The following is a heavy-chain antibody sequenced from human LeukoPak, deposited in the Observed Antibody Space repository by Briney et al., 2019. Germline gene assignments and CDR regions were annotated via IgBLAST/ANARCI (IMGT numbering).Heavy chain of an antibody. CDR1: GGSISSYY. CDR3: ARGWGYNWFDP. Sequence: SETLSLTCTVSGGSISSYYWSWIWQPPGKGLEWIGYIYYSGSTNYNPSLKSRVTISVDTSKNQFSLKLSSVTAADTAVYYCARGWGYNWFDPWGQGTLVTVSS. CDR2: IYYSGST. V-gene: IGHV4-59*01. J-gene: IGHJ5*02. D-gene: IGHD3-16*01.